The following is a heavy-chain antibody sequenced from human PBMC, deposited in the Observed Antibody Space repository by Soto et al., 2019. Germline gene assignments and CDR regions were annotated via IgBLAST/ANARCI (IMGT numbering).Heavy chain of an antibody. V-gene: IGHV3-23*01. CDR3: AKVPSAVASTPWFDP. J-gene: IGHJ5*02. Sequence: GGSLRLSCAGSGFTFSSYAMSWVRQAPGKGLEWVSSIRSYGDRTYYAESVEGRFSISRDNSKNTLYLQMDSLSVEDTAMYYCAKVPSAVASTPWFDPWGQGTLVTVSS. CDR1: GFTFSSYA. CDR2: IRSYGDRT.